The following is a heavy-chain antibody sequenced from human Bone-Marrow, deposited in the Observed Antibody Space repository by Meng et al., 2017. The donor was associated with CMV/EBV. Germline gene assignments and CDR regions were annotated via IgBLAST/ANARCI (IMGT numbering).Heavy chain of an antibody. J-gene: IGHJ5*02. CDR3: ARMANGGWFDP. Sequence: ASVKVSCKASGYTFTGYYMHWVRQAPGQGLEWMGWINPNSGGTNYAQEFQGRVTITRDTSASTAYMELRSLRSEDTAVYYCARMANGGWFDPWGQGTLVTVSS. CDR2: INPNSGGT. D-gene: IGHD3-10*01. CDR1: GYTFTGYY. V-gene: IGHV1-2*02.